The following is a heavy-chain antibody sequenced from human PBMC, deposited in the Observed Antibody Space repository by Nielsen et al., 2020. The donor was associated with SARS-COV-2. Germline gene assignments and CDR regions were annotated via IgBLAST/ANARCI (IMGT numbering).Heavy chain of an antibody. Sequence: GGSLRLSCAASGFTFSSYGMHWVRQAPGKGLEWVAVIWYDGSNKYYADSVKGRFTISRDNSKNTLYLQMNSLRAEDTAVYYCARDLSITMIPEIQHWGQGTLVTVSS. V-gene: IGHV3-33*08. CDR3: ARDLSITMIPEIQH. J-gene: IGHJ1*01. D-gene: IGHD3-22*01. CDR1: GFTFSSYG. CDR2: IWYDGSNK.